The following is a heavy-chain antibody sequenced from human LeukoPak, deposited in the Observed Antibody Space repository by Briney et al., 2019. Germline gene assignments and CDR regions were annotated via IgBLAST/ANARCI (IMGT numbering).Heavy chain of an antibody. Sequence: SETLSLTCTVSGGSISSYYWSWIRQPPGKGLEWIGYIYYSGSTNYNPSLKSRVTISVDTSKNQFSLKLSSVTAADTAVYYCARGRQMATIRWPYFDYWAREPWSPSPQ. CDR2: IYYSGST. J-gene: IGHJ4*02. CDR1: GGSISSYY. CDR3: ARGRQMATIRWPYFDY. D-gene: IGHD5-24*01. V-gene: IGHV4-59*01.